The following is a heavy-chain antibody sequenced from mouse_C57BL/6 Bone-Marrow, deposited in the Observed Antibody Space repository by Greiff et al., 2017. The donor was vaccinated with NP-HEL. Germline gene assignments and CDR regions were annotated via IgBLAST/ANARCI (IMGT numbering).Heavy chain of an antibody. J-gene: IGHJ2*01. Sequence: QVHVKQSGAELARPGASVKLSCTASGFTFTSYGISWVKQRTGQGLEWIGEIYPRSGNTYYTEKFKGKATLTADKSSSTAYRELRSLTSEDSAVYVCARGTTLDYWGQGTTLTVSS. V-gene: IGHV1-81*01. D-gene: IGHD1-1*01. CDR3: ARGTTLDY. CDR2: IYPRSGNT. CDR1: GFTFTSYG.